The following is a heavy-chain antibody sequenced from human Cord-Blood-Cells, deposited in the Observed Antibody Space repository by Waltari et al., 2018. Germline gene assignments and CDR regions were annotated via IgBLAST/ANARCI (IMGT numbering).Heavy chain of an antibody. CDR3: ARQYYDSSGYYPFDY. J-gene: IGHJ4*02. CDR1: GGSLSSSSYY. Sequence: QLQLQESGPGLVKPSETLSLTCTVSGGSLSSSSYYWGWIRPPPGKGLEWIGSIYYSGSTYYNPSLKSRVTISVDTSKNQFSLKLSSVTAADTAVYYCARQYYDSSGYYPFDYWGQGTLVTVSS. CDR2: IYYSGST. V-gene: IGHV4-39*01. D-gene: IGHD3-22*01.